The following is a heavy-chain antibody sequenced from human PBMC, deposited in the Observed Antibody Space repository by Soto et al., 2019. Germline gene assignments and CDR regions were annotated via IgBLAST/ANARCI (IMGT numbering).Heavy chain of an antibody. J-gene: IGHJ6*02. Sequence: PGGSLRLSCAASGFTFSSYDINWVRQAPGKGLEWVAYISSSGSKTFFADSVKGRFTISRDNAQNSLYLQMSSLRAEDTAIYYCARELAQNGHFWSGLYHGMDVWGQGTTVTVSS. CDR3: ARELAQNGHFWSGLYHGMDV. V-gene: IGHV3-48*03. CDR1: GFTFSSYD. CDR2: ISSSGSKT. D-gene: IGHD3-3*02.